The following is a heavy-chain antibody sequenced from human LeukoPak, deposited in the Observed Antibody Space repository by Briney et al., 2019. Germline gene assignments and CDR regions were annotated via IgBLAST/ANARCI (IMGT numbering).Heavy chain of an antibody. J-gene: IGHJ4*02. CDR3: ARALWFGETFPAY. D-gene: IGHD3-10*01. CDR1: GFTFSNYW. Sequence: GSLRLSCAASGFTFSNYWMSWVRQAPGKGLQWVSYISSSSSTIYYADSVKGRFTISRDNAKNSLYLQMNSLRAEDTAVYYCARALWFGETFPAYWGQGTLVTVSS. CDR2: ISSSSSTI. V-gene: IGHV3-48*01.